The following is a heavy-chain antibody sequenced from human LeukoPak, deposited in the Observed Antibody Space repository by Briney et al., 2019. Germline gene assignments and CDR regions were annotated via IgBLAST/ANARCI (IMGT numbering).Heavy chain of an antibody. CDR1: GYTFTGYY. J-gene: IGHJ4*02. CDR2: INPNSGGT. D-gene: IGHD2-2*02. Sequence: GASVKVSCKASGYTFTGYYMNWVRQAPGQGLEWMGWINPNSGGTNYAQKFQGWVTMTRYTSISTAYMELSSLRSEDTAVYYCARDAGYCSSTSCYTFDYWGQGTLVTVSS. CDR3: ARDAGYCSSTSCYTFDY. V-gene: IGHV1-2*04.